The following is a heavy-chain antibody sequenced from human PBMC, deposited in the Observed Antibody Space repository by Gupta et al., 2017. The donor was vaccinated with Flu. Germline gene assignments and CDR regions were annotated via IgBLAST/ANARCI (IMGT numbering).Heavy chain of an antibody. CDR2: ILPIFGTA. J-gene: IGHJ6*03. V-gene: IGHV1-69*06. CDR3: ASHRFTSGTYALHFHYYYMDG. D-gene: IGHD3-10*01. CDR1: A. Sequence: AISWVRQTPGQGGYWMGGILPIFGTADYAQNFQGRVTITADKSTDTAYLEVRSLRSEDTAVYDWASHRFTSGTYALHFHYYYMDGWGNGTTGT.